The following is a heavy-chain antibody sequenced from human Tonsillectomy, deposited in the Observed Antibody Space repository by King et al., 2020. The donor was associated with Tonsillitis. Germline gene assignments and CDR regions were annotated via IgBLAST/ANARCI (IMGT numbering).Heavy chain of an antibody. D-gene: IGHD3-10*01. CDR2: YDPEDGET. CDR1: GYTLTELS. J-gene: IGHJ4*02. V-gene: IGHV1-24*01. Sequence: QLVQSGAEVKKPGASVKVSCKVSGYTLTELSMHWVRQAPGKGLEWRGGYDPEDGETIYAQKFQGRVTMTEDTSTDTAYMGLSSLRSEDTAAYYCATGIYYASGSYAYWGQGTLVTVSS. CDR3: ATGIYYASGSYAY.